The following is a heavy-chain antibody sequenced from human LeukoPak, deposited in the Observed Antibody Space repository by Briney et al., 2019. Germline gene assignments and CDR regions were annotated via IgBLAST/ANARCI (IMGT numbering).Heavy chain of an antibody. CDR3: ARDRWIQVWDGAFDI. Sequence: GGSLSLSCAASGFTFSSYAIHWVRQAPGKGLEWVAVISYDGTNKYYADSVKGRFTISRDNSKNTLSLQMDSLRPEDTAVYYCARDRWIQVWDGAFDIWGQGTMVTVSS. D-gene: IGHD5-18*01. CDR2: ISYDGTNK. CDR1: GFTFSSYA. V-gene: IGHV3-30-3*01. J-gene: IGHJ3*02.